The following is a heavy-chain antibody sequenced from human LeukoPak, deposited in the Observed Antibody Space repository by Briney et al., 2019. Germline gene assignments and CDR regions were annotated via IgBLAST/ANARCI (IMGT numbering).Heavy chain of an antibody. J-gene: IGHJ6*02. V-gene: IGHV4-59*08. Sequence: SETLSLTCTVSGGSISSYYWSWIRQPPGKGLEWIGYIYYSGSTNYNPSLKSRVTISVDTSKNQFSLKLSSVTAADTAVYYCARQLRQGMDVWGQGTTATVSS. CDR2: IYYSGST. CDR3: ARQLRQGMDV. CDR1: GGSISSYY.